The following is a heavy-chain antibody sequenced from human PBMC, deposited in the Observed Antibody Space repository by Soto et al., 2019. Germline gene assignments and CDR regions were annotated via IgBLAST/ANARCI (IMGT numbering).Heavy chain of an antibody. Sequence: QAGGSLRLSCAASGFTFGSYAMSWVRQAPGKGLEWVSSLSDSGESTYYADSVKGRLTISRDNSENTLDLQMNGLRAEDTAVYYCARSSWSSKSNFFDYWGQGTLVTVSS. CDR3: ARSSWSSKSNFFDY. CDR2: LSDSGEST. D-gene: IGHD6-13*01. V-gene: IGHV3-23*01. CDR1: GFTFGSYA. J-gene: IGHJ4*02.